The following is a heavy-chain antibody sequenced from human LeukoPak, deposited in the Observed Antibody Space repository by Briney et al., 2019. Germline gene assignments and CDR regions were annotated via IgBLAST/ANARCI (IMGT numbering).Heavy chain of an antibody. Sequence: GGSLRLSCAASGFTFSSYNMNWVRQAPGKGLEWVSSITSGSSYIYYADSVKGRFTISRDNAKNSLYLQMNSLRAEDTAVYYCARTDGSGSYYRVGGYYFDYWGQGTLVTVSS. V-gene: IGHV3-21*01. CDR1: GFTFSSYN. D-gene: IGHD3-10*01. CDR3: ARTDGSGSYYRVGGYYFDY. CDR2: ITSGSSYI. J-gene: IGHJ4*02.